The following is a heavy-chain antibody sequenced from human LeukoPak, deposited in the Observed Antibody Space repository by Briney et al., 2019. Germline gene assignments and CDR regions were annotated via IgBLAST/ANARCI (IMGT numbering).Heavy chain of an antibody. D-gene: IGHD1-26*01. CDR1: GFAFSNYW. V-gene: IGHV3-74*01. J-gene: IGHJ4*02. CDR3: ARVHVGATSGFDY. Sequence: PGGSLRLSCAASGFAFSNYWMHWVRQAPGKGLVWVSRMNSDRSSTSYADSVKGRFTISRDNAKKMLYLQMNSLRAEDTAVYYCARVHVGATSGFDYWGQGTLVTVSS. CDR2: MNSDRSST.